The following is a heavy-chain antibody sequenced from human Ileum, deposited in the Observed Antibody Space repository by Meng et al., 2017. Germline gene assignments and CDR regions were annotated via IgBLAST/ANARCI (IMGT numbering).Heavy chain of an antibody. D-gene: IGHD1-26*01. J-gene: IGHJ4*02. CDR3: AKSAYSGSYSETSFDY. CDR1: GFTFSSYA. CDR2: ISGSGGST. Sequence: ETLSLTWAASGFTFSSYAMSGVRQAPGKGLEWVSAISGSGGSTYYADSVKGRFTISRDNSKNTLYLQMNSLRAEDTAVYYCAKSAYSGSYSETSFDYWGQGTLVTVSS. V-gene: IGHV3-23*01.